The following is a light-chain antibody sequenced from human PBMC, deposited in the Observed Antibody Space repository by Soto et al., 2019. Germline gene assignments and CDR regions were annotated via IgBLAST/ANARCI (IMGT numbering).Light chain of an antibody. V-gene: IGKV3-15*01. CDR1: QRVSSN. J-gene: IGKJ1*01. Sequence: EIVMTQSPATLSVSPGERATLSCRASQRVSSNLAWYQQKPGQAPRLLIYVAYTRATGIPARFSGSGSGTEFTLTISSLQSEDFAVYYCQQYNNWPLWTFGQGTKVEIK. CDR2: VAY. CDR3: QQYNNWPLWT.